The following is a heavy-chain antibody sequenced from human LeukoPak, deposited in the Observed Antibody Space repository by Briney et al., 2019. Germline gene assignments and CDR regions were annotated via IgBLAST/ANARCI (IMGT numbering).Heavy chain of an antibody. D-gene: IGHD3-3*01. J-gene: IGHJ4*02. V-gene: IGHV3-23*01. Sequence: PGGSLRLSCAASGFTFSSYAMSWVRQAPGKGLEWVSAISGSGGSTYYADSVKGRFTISRDNAKNSLYLQMNSLRAEDTAVYYCAREEYYDFRSGYSVYFDYWGQGTLVTVSS. CDR2: ISGSGGST. CDR1: GFTFSSYA. CDR3: AREEYYDFRSGYSVYFDY.